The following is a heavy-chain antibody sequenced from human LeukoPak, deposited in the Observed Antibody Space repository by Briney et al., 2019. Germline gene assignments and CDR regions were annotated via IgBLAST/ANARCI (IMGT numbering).Heavy chain of an antibody. V-gene: IGHV5-51*01. J-gene: IGHJ4*02. Sequence: PGEPLKISCKGSGYSFTSYWIGWVRQMPGEGLEWMGIIYPGDSDTRYSPSFQGQVTISADKSISTAYLQWSSLKASDTAMYYCARAYSSSSGYSDYWGQGTLVTVSS. CDR3: ARAYSSSSGYSDY. CDR2: IYPGDSDT. CDR1: GYSFTSYW. D-gene: IGHD6-6*01.